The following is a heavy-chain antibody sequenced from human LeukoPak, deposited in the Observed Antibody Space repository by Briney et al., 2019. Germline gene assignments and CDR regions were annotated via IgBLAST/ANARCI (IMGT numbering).Heavy chain of an antibody. J-gene: IGHJ4*02. Sequence: GGSLRLSCAASGFTFDDYAMHWVRQAPGKGLEWVSGISWNSGSIGYADSVKGRFTISRDNAKNSLYLQMNSLRAEDMALYYCAKSSSSIVGATSLDHWGQGTLVTVSS. CDR1: GFTFDDYA. CDR2: ISWNSGSI. V-gene: IGHV3-9*03. CDR3: AKSSSSIVGATSLDH. D-gene: IGHD1-26*01.